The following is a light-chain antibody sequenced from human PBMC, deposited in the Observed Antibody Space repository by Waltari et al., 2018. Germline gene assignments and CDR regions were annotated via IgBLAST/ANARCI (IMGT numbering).Light chain of an antibody. CDR1: SSDLGANNY. J-gene: IGLJ3*02. V-gene: IGLV2-14*03. CDR2: HVT. CDR3: SSYTSPYARV. Sequence: QSALTQPASVPGSPGPSITISCTGTSSDLGANNYVPWYRHHPAEAPNLILYHVTTPPSGVSNRFSASKSGNTASLTISGLQAEDEADYFCSSYTSPYARVFGGGTKLTVL.